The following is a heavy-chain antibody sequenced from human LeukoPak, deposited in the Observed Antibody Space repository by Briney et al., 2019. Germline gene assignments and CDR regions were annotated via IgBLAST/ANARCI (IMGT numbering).Heavy chain of an antibody. J-gene: IGHJ4*02. CDR3: AIYPFE. CDR2: SNPGNSDT. V-gene: IGHV5-51*01. Sequence: AESLQISCKASACSSTSNWSAWLLRQPGKGLQEMVISNPGNSDTNYNPSFQGQVTMSVDKSINTASLQRSTLKASDTAVYYCAIYPFEWGRGPLVSVSS. CDR1: ACSSTSNW.